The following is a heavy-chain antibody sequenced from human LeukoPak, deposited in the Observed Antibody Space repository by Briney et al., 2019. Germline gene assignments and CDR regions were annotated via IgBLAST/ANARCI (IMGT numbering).Heavy chain of an antibody. CDR3: ASYPRYVSTPPFDY. J-gene: IGHJ4*02. CDR1: GYTFTAYY. CDR2: INPNTGDT. Sequence: ASVKVSCKSSGYTFTAYYMHWVRQAPGQGPEWMGWINPNTGDTKYAQKFQGRVTMTRDTTISTAYLELSRLTSDDTAVYYCASYPRYVSTPPFDYWGQGTLVTVSS. D-gene: IGHD2-15*01. V-gene: IGHV1-2*02.